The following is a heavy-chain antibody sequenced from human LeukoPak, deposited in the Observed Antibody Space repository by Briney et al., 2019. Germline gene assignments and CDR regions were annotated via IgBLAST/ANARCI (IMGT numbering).Heavy chain of an antibody. CDR3: ARDQEGSTSDWFDP. CDR1: GGTFSSYA. CDR2: IIPILGIA. V-gene: IGHV1-69*04. D-gene: IGHD2-2*01. J-gene: IGHJ5*02. Sequence: SVKVSCKASGGTFSSYAISWVRQAPGQGLEWMGRIIPILGIANYAQKFQGRVTITADKSTGTAYMELSSLRSEDTAVYYCARDQEGSTSDWFDPWGQGTLVTVSS.